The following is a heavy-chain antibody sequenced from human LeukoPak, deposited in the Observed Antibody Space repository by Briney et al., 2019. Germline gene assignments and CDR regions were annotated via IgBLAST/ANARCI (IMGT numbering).Heavy chain of an antibody. V-gene: IGHV4-31*03. CDR3: ARGMGDYSNNFDY. CDR1: GGSISSGGYY. D-gene: IGHD4-4*01. J-gene: IGHJ4*02. Sequence: SETLSLTCTVSGGSISSGGYYWSWIRQHPGKGLEWIGYIYYSGSTYYNSSLKSRVTISVDTSKNQFSLKLSSVTAADTAVYYCARGMGDYSNNFDYWGQGTLVTVSS. CDR2: IYYSGST.